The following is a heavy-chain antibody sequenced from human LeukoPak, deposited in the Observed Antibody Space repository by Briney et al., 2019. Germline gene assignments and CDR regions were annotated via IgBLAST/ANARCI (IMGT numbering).Heavy chain of an antibody. CDR1: GFTFSSYS. Sequence: PGGSLRLSCAASGFTFSSYSMTWVRQAPGKGLEWVSYVTNNNGAMFYAGSLEGRFTIFRDNAKNSLYLQMNSLRPDDTAVYYCARALADNRGYYLGFDYWGRGTLVTVSS. D-gene: IGHD3-22*01. J-gene: IGHJ4*02. V-gene: IGHV3-48*04. CDR3: ARALADNRGYYLGFDY. CDR2: VTNNNGAM.